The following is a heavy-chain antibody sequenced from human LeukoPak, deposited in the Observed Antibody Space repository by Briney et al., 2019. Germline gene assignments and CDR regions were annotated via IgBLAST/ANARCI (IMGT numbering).Heavy chain of an antibody. V-gene: IGHV4-39*01. D-gene: IGHD3-3*01. CDR3: XRGLPTTIFGVVPGDY. Sequence: SETLSLTCTVSGGSISSRSYYWGWIRQPPGKGLEWIGSIYYSGTTYNIPSLKSRVTMSVDTSNNQFSLKLTSVTAADTAVYXXXRGLPTTIFGVVPGDYWGQGTLVTVSS. J-gene: IGHJ4*02. CDR2: IYYSGTT. CDR1: GGSISSRSYY.